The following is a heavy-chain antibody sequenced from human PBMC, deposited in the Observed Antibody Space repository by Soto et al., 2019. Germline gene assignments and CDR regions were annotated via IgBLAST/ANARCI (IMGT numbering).Heavy chain of an antibody. CDR2: IDTAGHT. Sequence: GCSLKIACVASGFTFRTYDMHWVRQNTGKGLEWISTIDTAGHTYYLGSVKGRFTVSRENAENSLYLQMNSLGAGDTAVYYCARERYYGLGSYSCYYVIDVWVQGSPLTVCS. D-gene: IGHD3-10*01. V-gene: IGHV3-13*01. CDR3: ARERYYGLGSYSCYYVIDV. CDR1: GFTFRTYD. J-gene: IGHJ6*02.